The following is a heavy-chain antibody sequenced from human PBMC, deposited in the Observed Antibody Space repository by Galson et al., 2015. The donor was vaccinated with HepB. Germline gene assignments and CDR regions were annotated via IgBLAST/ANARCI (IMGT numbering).Heavy chain of an antibody. D-gene: IGHD2-8*02. J-gene: IGHJ4*02. CDR2: TSYDGSTA. Sequence: SLRLSCAASGFTFNTFSMHWVRQAPGKGLQWVAVTSYDGSTAFYAESVKGRFTISRDNSRNTLYLQMHSLRIEDTAVYYCARAGCAGGSGYTEIDYWGQGTLVTVPS. CDR3: ARAGCAGGSGYTEIDY. CDR1: GFTFNTFS. V-gene: IGHV3-30-3*01.